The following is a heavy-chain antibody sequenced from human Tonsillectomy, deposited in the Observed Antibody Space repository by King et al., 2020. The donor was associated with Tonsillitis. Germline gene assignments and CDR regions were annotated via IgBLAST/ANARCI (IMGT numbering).Heavy chain of an antibody. CDR1: GFTFSTYT. CDR2: ISSSSTYI. D-gene: IGHD3-22*01. Sequence: VQLVESGGGLVKPGGSLRLSCAASGFTFSTYTMNWVRQAPGKGLEWVSYISSSSTYIHYADSVKGRFTISRDNAENSMFLQMKSLRGEDTAVYYCVRDFYCDRSGYAAFAFDLWGQGTVVTVSS. J-gene: IGHJ3*01. V-gene: IGHV3-21*01. CDR3: VRDFYCDRSGYAAFAFDL.